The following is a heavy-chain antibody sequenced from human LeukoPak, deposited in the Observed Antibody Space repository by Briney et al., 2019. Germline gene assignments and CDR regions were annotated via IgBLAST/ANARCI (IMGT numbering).Heavy chain of an antibody. D-gene: IGHD3-3*01. V-gene: IGHV4-61*02. J-gene: IGHJ4*02. Sequence: SQTLSLTCTVSGGSISSGSYYWSWIRQPAGKGLEWIGRIYTSGSTNYNPSLKSRVTISVDTSKNQFSLKLSSVTAADTAVYYCARETNFDFWSGYYTDYFHYWGQGTLVTVSS. CDR2: IYTSGST. CDR3: ARETNFDFWSGYYTDYFHY. CDR1: GGSISSGSYY.